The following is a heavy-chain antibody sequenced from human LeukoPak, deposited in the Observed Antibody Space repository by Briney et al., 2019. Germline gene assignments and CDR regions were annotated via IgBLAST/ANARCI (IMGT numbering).Heavy chain of an antibody. Sequence: ASVKVSCKASGYTFTGYYMHWVRQAPGQGLEWMGWINPNSGGTNYAQKFQGRVTITTDESTSTAYMELSSLRSEDTAVYYCAREYCSGGSCPNLNNWFDPWGQGTLVTVSS. J-gene: IGHJ5*02. V-gene: IGHV1-2*02. D-gene: IGHD2-15*01. CDR1: GYTFTGYY. CDR3: AREYCSGGSCPNLNNWFDP. CDR2: INPNSGGT.